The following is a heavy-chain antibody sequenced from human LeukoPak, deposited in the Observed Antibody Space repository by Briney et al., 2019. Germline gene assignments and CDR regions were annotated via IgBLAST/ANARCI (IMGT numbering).Heavy chain of an antibody. Sequence: GGSLGLSCSASGFTFSTYAMHWARQAPRKGLEYVSAINSNGDSTYYADSVKGRFTISRDNSKNTLFLQMSSLRTEDTAMYYCVKLDGGYYYHSWGQGTLVTVSS. CDR1: GFTFSTYA. CDR2: INSNGDST. CDR3: VKLDGGYYYHS. V-gene: IGHV3-64D*09. D-gene: IGHD3-22*01. J-gene: IGHJ4*02.